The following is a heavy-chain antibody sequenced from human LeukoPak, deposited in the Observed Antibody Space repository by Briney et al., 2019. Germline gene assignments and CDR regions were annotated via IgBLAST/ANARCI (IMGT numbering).Heavy chain of an antibody. CDR1: GFTFSNAW. D-gene: IGHD5-24*01. CDR3: TSRDGYNLEGDY. J-gene: IGHJ4*02. Sequence: GGSLRLSCAASGFTFSNAWMSWVRQAPGKGLEWVGRIKSKTDGGTTDYAAPVKGRFTTSRDDSKNTLYLQMNSLKTEDTAVYYCTSRDGYNLEGDYWGQGTLVTVSS. CDR2: IKSKTDGGTT. V-gene: IGHV3-15*01.